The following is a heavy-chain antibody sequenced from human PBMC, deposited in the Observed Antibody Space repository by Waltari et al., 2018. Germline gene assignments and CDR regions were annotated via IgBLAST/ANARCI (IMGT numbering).Heavy chain of an antibody. V-gene: IGHV3-48*03. J-gene: IGHJ6*02. Sequence: LEWVSYISSSGSTIYYADSVKGRFTISRDNAKNSLYLQMNSLRAEDTAVYYCAREEKGYYYYGMDVWGQGTTVTVSS. CDR3: AREEKGYYYYGMDV. CDR2: ISSSGSTI.